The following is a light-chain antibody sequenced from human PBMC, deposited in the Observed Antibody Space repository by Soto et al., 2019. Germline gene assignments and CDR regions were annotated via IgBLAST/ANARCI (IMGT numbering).Light chain of an antibody. CDR3: QKNNKWHTVT. CDR1: QTISND. CDR2: GAS. J-gene: IGKJ4*01. Sequence: EVVMTQSPATVSVSPGEGVTLSCRASQTISNDLAWYQQKPVQAPRLRIYGASTRATGVPARFSSGGSGTAFTLVISSLQSEDITSYYCQKNNKWHTVTIGGGTKVEIK. V-gene: IGKV3-15*01.